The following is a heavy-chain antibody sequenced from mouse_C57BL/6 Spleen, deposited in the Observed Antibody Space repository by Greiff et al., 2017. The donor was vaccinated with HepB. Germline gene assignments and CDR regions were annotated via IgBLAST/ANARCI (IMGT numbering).Heavy chain of an antibody. J-gene: IGHJ3*01. CDR1: GYAFSSYW. V-gene: IGHV1-80*01. Sequence: VMLVESGAELVKPGASVKISCKASGYAFSSYWMNWVKQRPGKGLEWIGQIYPGDGDTNYNGKFKGKATLTADKSSSTAYMQLSSLTSEDSAVYFCARGDSNYAWFAYWGQGTLVTVSA. CDR2: IYPGDGDT. CDR3: ARGDSNYAWFAY. D-gene: IGHD2-5*01.